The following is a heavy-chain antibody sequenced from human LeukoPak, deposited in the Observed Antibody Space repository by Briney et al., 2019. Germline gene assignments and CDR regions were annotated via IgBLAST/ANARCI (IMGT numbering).Heavy chain of an antibody. V-gene: IGHV4-59*01. D-gene: IGHD6-19*01. J-gene: IGHJ6*02. CDR2: IYYSGST. CDR1: GGSISSYY. Sequence: SETLSLTCTVSGGSISSYYWSWIRQPPGKGLEWIGYIYYSGSTNYNPSLKSRATISVDTSKNQFSLKLSSVTAADTAVYYCARVAPIAVAGDYYYYGMDVWGQGTTVTVSS. CDR3: ARVAPIAVAGDYYYYGMDV.